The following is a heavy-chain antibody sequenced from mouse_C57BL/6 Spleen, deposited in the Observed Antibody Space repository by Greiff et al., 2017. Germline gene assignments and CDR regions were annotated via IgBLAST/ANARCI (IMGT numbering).Heavy chain of an antibody. CDR2: ISDGGSYT. V-gene: IGHV5-4*03. Sequence: EVKLVESGGGLVKPGGSLKLSCAASGFTFSSYAMSWVRQTPEKRLEWVATISDGGSYTYYPDNVKGRFTISRDNAKNNLYLQMSHLKSEDTAMYYCARGYDYEDAMDYWGQGTSVTVSS. CDR1: GFTFSSYA. J-gene: IGHJ4*01. CDR3: ARGYDYEDAMDY. D-gene: IGHD2-4*01.